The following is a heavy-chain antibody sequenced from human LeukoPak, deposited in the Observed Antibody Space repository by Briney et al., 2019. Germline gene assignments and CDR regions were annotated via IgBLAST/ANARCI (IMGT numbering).Heavy chain of an antibody. J-gene: IGHJ6*02. V-gene: IGHV5-51*01. D-gene: IGHD5-18*01. CDR1: GYSFTSYW. Sequence: GESLKISCQGSGYSFTSYWIGWVRQMPGKGLEWMGIIYPGDSDTRYSPSFQGQVTISADKSISTAYLQWSSLKASDTAMYYCARHPVDTAMVMDVWGLGTTVNVSS. CDR2: IYPGDSDT. CDR3: ARHPVDTAMVMDV.